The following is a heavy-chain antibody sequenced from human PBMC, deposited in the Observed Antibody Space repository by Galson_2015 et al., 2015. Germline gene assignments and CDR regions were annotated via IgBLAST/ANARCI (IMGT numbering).Heavy chain of an antibody. Sequence: SLRLSCAASGFTVSSSYMSWVRQAPGKGLEWVSVIYSGGSTYYADSVKGRFTIPRDNSKHTLYLQMNSLRAEDTAVYYCARSRMSYYYDSSGYTLDYWGQGTLVTVSS. CDR2: IYSGGST. J-gene: IGHJ4*02. CDR3: ARSRMSYYYDSSGYTLDY. CDR1: GFTVSSSY. V-gene: IGHV3-53*01. D-gene: IGHD3-22*01.